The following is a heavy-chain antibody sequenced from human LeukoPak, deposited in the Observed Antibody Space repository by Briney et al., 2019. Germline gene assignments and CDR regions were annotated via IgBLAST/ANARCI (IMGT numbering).Heavy chain of an antibody. Sequence: SETLSLTCAAYGGSFSGYYWSWIRQPPGKGLEWIGEINHSGSTNYNPSLKSRVTISVDTSKNQFSLKLSSVTAADTAVYYCARTGSYYYYYMDVWGKGTTVTVSS. CDR1: GGSFSGYY. CDR3: ARTGSYYYYYMDV. V-gene: IGHV4-34*01. J-gene: IGHJ6*03. CDR2: INHSGST. D-gene: IGHD3-10*01.